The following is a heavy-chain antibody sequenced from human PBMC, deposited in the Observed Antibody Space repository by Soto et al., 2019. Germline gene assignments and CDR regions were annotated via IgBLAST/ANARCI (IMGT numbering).Heavy chain of an antibody. V-gene: IGHV4-59*03. D-gene: IGHD6-6*01. CDR3: AMVGCSSSRFDP. Sequence: SETLSLTCTVSGGSISTYYWSWIRQPPGKGLEWIAFIHYSGSTSYNPSLRSRVTISVDTSKNQYSLNLTSVTAADTAVHYCAMVGCSSSRFDPWGRGTLVTSPQ. CDR2: IHYSGST. J-gene: IGHJ5*02. CDR1: GGSISTYY.